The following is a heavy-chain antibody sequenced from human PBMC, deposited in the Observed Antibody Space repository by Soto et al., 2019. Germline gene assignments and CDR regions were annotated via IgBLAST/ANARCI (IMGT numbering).Heavy chain of an antibody. CDR3: ARGPSSDSGIYYYYGMDV. Sequence: SDTVSGTSTVSGGFICGISYYGVGIGQPPGKGLEWIGSIYYSGSTYYNPSLKSRVTISVDTSKNQFSLKLSSVTAADTAVYYCARGPSSDSGIYYYYGMDVWGQGTTVT. CDR1: GGFICGISYY. CDR2: IYYSGST. V-gene: IGHV4-39*01. J-gene: IGHJ6*02. D-gene: IGHD3-10*01.